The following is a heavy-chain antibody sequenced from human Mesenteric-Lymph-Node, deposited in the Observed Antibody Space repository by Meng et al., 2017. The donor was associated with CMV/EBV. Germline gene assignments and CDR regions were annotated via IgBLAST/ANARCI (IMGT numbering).Heavy chain of an antibody. CDR2: IYSGGTT. D-gene: IGHD1-20*01. V-gene: IGHV3-53*01. CDR3: AKQVEYNWKIDEY. CDR1: GFSVSTNY. J-gene: IGHJ4*02. Sequence: GSLKISGVGSGFSVSTNYMSWARQAPGKGLEWVSVIYSGGTTYYADSVRGRFTISRDNSKDTVYLQMSSLRAEDTAVYYCAKQVEYNWKIDEYWGQGTLVTVSS.